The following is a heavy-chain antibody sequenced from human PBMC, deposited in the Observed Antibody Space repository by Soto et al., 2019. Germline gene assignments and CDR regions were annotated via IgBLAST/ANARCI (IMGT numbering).Heavy chain of an antibody. V-gene: IGHV4-30-2*01. CDR1: GGSISSGGYS. J-gene: IGHJ5*02. CDR3: ARLGLNYWFDP. CDR2: IYHSGST. Sequence: SETLSLTCAVSGGSISSGGYSWSWIRQPPGKGLEWIGYIYHSGSTYYNPSLKSRVTISVDRSKNQFSLKLSSVTAADTAVYYCARLGLNYWFDPWGQGTLVTVSS. D-gene: IGHD7-27*01.